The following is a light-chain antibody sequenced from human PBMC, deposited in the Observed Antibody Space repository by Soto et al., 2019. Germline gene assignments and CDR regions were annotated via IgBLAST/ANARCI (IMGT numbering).Light chain of an antibody. CDR3: VSFTTSRSYV. J-gene: IGLJ1*01. CDR1: SSDVGGYNY. V-gene: IGLV2-14*01. CDR2: AVT. Sequence: QSALTQPASVSGSPGQSITISCTGTSSDVGGYNYVSWYQQHPGKAPKLMIYAVTDRPSGVSSRFSGSKSGNTASLTISGLQAEDEADYYCVSFTTSRSYVFGTGTKVTVL.